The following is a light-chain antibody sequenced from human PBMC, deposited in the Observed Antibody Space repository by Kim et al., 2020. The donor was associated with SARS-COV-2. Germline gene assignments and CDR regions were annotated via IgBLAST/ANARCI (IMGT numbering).Light chain of an antibody. CDR3: QVWDITSWV. CDR1: KLGDRY. CDR2: QDN. V-gene: IGLV3-1*01. J-gene: IGLJ3*02. Sequence: SYELTQPPSVSVSPGQTATITCSGDKLGDRYVCXYQQKPGQSPVLVISQDNKRPSGIPERFSGSNSGNTATLTISETQAMDEADYYCQVWDITSWVFGGG.